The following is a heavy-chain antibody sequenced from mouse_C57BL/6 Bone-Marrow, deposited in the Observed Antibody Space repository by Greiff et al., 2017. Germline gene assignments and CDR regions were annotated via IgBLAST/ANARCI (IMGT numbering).Heavy chain of an antibody. J-gene: IGHJ2*01. CDR3: ARSNCGSRGDVYFDY. CDR2: IYPGSGST. D-gene: IGHD1-1*01. V-gene: IGHV1-55*01. CDR1: GYTFTSYW. Sequence: QVQLQQPGAELVKPGASVKMSCKASGYTFTSYWITWVKQRPGQGLEWIGDIYPGSGSTNYNEKFKSKATLTVDTSSSTAYMQLSSLTSEDSAVYCCARSNCGSRGDVYFDYWGQGTTLTVSS.